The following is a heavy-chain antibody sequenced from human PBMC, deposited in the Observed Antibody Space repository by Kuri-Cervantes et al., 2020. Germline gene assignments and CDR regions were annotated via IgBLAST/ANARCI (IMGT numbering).Heavy chain of an antibody. Sequence: GGSLRLSCAASGFTFSDYWMSWVRQAPGKGLEWVANIKQDGSEKYYVDSVKGRFTISRDNAKNSVHLQMDSLGAEDTAVYYCARGRGVATRHFDYWSQGTLVTVSS. D-gene: IGHD5-12*01. CDR2: IKQDGSEK. CDR1: GFTFSDYW. CDR3: ARGRGVATRHFDY. V-gene: IGHV3-7*01. J-gene: IGHJ4*02.